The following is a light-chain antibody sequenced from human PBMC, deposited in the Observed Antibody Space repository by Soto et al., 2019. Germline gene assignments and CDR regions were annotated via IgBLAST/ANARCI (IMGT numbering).Light chain of an antibody. CDR2: GAS. J-gene: IGKJ1*01. CDR3: QQYGSSRT. Sequence: EIVVTQSPATLSVSPGERATLSCRASQSVSSSYLAWYQQKPGQAPRLLIYGASSRATGIPDRLSGSGSGTDFTLTISRLEPEDFAVYYCQQYGSSRTVGQGTKVDIK. CDR1: QSVSSSY. V-gene: IGKV3-20*01.